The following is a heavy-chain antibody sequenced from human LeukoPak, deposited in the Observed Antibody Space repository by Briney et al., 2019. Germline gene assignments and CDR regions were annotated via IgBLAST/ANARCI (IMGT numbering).Heavy chain of an antibody. CDR2: INSDGSST. V-gene: IGHV3-74*01. Sequence: GGSLRLSCAASGFTFSSYWMHWVRQAPGKGLVWVSRINSDGSSTSYADSVKGRFTISRDNAKNTLYLQMNSLRAEDTAVYYCARVAAADTYYYYYMDVWGKGTTVTVSS. CDR3: ARVAAADTYYYYYMDV. D-gene: IGHD6-13*01. CDR1: GFTFSSYW. J-gene: IGHJ6*03.